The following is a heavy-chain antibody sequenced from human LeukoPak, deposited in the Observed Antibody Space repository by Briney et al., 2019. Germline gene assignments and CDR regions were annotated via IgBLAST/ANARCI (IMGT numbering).Heavy chain of an antibody. CDR2: INPHSDVT. CDR1: GYTFTSYG. J-gene: IGHJ4*02. Sequence: ASVKVSCKASGYTFTSYGISWVRQAPGQGLEWMGWINPHSDVTKYAQEFQGRVTMTRDTSIITVYMELGSLTSDDTAVYYCAGTQEPYSSTWYAYWGQGTLVTVSS. V-gene: IGHV1-2*02. CDR3: AGTQEPYSSTWYAY. D-gene: IGHD6-13*01.